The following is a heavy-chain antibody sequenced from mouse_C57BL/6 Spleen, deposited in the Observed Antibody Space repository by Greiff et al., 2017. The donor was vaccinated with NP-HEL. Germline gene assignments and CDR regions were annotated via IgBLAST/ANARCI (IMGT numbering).Heavy chain of an antibody. D-gene: IGHD2-2*01. J-gene: IGHJ1*03. V-gene: IGHV7-3*01. CDR2: IRNKANGYTT. Sequence: EVKLMESGGGLVQPGGSLSLSCAASGFTFTDYYMSWVRQPPGKALEWLGFIRNKANGYTTEYSASVKGRFTISRDNSQSILYLQMNALRAEDSATYYCARYLSLYGYDYWYFDVWGTGTTVTVSS. CDR3: ARYLSLYGYDYWYFDV. CDR1: GFTFTDYY.